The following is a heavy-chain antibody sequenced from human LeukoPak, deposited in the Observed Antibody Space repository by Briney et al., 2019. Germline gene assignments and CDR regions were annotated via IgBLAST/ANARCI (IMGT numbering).Heavy chain of an antibody. CDR3: AREDIVVVLSDY. V-gene: IGHV1-2*02. Sequence: ASVKVSCKASGYTFTGYYMHWVRQAPGQGLEWMGWINPNSGGTNYAQKFQGRVTMTRDTSISTAYMELSRLRSDDTAVYYCAREDIVVVLSDYWGQGTLVTVSS. D-gene: IGHD2-15*01. CDR1: GYTFTGYY. J-gene: IGHJ4*02. CDR2: INPNSGGT.